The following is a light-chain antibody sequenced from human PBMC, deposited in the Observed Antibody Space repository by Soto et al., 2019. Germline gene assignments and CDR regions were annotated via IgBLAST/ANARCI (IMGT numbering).Light chain of an antibody. Sequence: ENVLTQYPATLSLSPGEGATLSCRASQSINTYLAWYQQKPGQAPRLLIYDASKRATGIPARFSGSGSGTDFTLTISRLEPEDFAVYYCQQYGSSPTTFGQGTRLEIK. CDR1: QSINTY. CDR2: DAS. J-gene: IGKJ5*01. V-gene: IGKV3-20*01. CDR3: QQYGSSPTT.